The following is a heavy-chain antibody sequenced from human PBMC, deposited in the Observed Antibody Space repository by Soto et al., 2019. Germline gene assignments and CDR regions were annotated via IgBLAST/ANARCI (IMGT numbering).Heavy chain of an antibody. CDR1: GFTFSSYG. CDR2: IWYDGSNK. CDR3: ARDSAGPPRTAEYFQH. V-gene: IGHV3-33*01. D-gene: IGHD3-10*01. J-gene: IGHJ1*01. Sequence: GGSLRLSCAASGFTFSSYGMHWVRQAPGKGLEWVAVIWYDGSNKYYADSVKGRFTISRENSKNTLYLQMNSLRAEDTAVYYCARDSAGPPRTAEYFQHWGQGTLVTVSS.